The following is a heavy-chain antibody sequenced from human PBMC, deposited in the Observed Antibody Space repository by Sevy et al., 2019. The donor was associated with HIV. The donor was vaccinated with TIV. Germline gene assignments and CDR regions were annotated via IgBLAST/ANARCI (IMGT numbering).Heavy chain of an antibody. CDR2: IYYSGST. CDR3: AAQTYSSGWPHADY. J-gene: IGHJ4*02. CDR1: GGSISSYY. D-gene: IGHD6-19*01. Sequence: SETLSLTCTASGGSISSYYWSWIRQPPGKGLEWIGYIYYSGSTNYNPSLKSRVTISVGTSQNQFSLKLSTVTAADTAVYYCAAQTYSSGWPHADYWGQGTLVTVSS. V-gene: IGHV4-59*01.